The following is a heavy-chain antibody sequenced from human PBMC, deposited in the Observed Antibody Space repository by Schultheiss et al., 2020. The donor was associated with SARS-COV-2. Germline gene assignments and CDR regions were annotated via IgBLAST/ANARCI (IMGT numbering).Heavy chain of an antibody. Sequence: GESLKISCKGSGYSFTSYWIGCVRQMPGKGLEWMGIIYPGDSDTRYSPSFQGQVTISADKSISTAYLQWSSLKASDTAMYYCARLLGYYNTPDAFDIWGQGTMVTVSS. D-gene: IGHD3-9*01. CDR2: IYPGDSDT. V-gene: IGHV5-51*01. CDR3: ARLLGYYNTPDAFDI. CDR1: GYSFTSYW. J-gene: IGHJ3*02.